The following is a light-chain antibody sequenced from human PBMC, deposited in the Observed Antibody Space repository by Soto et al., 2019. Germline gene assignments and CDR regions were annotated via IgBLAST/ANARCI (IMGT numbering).Light chain of an antibody. CDR3: QQYSSWPLT. CDR2: KAS. CDR1: QILSTW. V-gene: IGKV1-5*03. J-gene: IGKJ4*01. Sequence: DIQLTQSPSTLSASVGDRVTITCRTSQILSTWLAWYQQKPGKAPKLLIYKASSLQSGVPSRFSGSGSGTEFTLTISSLQPDDFATYYCQQYSSWPLTFGGGTKVEIK.